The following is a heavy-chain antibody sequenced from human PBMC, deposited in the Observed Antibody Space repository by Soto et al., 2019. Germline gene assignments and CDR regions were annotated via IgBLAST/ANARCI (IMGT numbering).Heavy chain of an antibody. CDR1: GFTFSSYG. CDR2: ISYDGSNK. D-gene: IGHD2-8*01. CDR3: AKDLSGGLMVYALDY. V-gene: IGHV3-30*18. J-gene: IGHJ4*02. Sequence: QVQLVESGGGVVQPGRSLRLSCAASGFTFSSYGMHWVRQAPGKGLEWVAVISYDGSNKYYADSVKGRFTISRDNSKNTLYLQMNSLRAEDTAVYYCAKDLSGGLMVYALDYWGQGTLVTVSS.